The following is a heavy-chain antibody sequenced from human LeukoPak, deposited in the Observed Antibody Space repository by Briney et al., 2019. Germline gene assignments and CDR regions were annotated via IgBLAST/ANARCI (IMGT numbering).Heavy chain of an antibody. V-gene: IGHV1-18*01. J-gene: IGHJ6*02. CDR2: ISAYNGNT. CDR1: GGTFSSYA. Sequence: ASVKVSCKASGGTFSSYAISWVRQAPGQGPEWMGWISAYNGNTNYAQKLQGRVTMTTDTSTSTAYMELRSLRSDDTAVYYCASSPGTDYYYYGMDVWGQGTTVTVSS. CDR3: ASSPGTDYYYYGMDV.